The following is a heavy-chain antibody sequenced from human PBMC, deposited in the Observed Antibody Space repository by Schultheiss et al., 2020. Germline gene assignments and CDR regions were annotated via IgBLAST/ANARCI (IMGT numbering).Heavy chain of an antibody. CDR1: GGSFSGYY. D-gene: IGHD5-18*01. J-gene: IGHJ4*02. V-gene: IGHV3-11*04. CDR3: AKWYSHGQPFDY. Sequence: LSLTCAVYGGSFSGYYWSWIRQPPGKGLEWVSYISSSGSTIYYADSVKGRFTISRDNSKNTLYLQMNSLRAEDTAVYYCAKWYSHGQPFDYWGQGTLVTVSS. CDR2: ISSSGSTI.